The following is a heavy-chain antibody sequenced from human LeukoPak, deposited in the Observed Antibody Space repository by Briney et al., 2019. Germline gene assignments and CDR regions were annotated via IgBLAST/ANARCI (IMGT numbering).Heavy chain of an antibody. Sequence: GGSLRLSCVVSGFTFSDFHMSWLRQAPGKGLEWISYITNSGSDIEYADSVKGRFTISWDNAKKSLYLEMNSLRAEDTAVYYCASRFDYWAQGTLVTVSS. J-gene: IGHJ4*02. CDR2: ITNSGSDI. CDR3: ASRFDY. CDR1: GFTFSDFH. V-gene: IGHV3-11*04.